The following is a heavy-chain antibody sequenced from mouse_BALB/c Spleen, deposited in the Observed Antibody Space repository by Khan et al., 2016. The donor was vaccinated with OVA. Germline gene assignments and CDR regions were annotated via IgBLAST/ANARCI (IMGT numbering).Heavy chain of an antibody. D-gene: IGHD2-1*01. V-gene: IGHV3-2*02. Sequence: EVQLQESGPGLVKPSQSLSLTCTVTGYSITSDYAWNWVRQFPGNKLEWMGYISYSGSTSCNPSLKGRISITRDTSKNQFFLQLNSVTTEDTATEDSARRACYGKWYFDFWGEGTTVTVSS. CDR3: ARRACYGKWYFDF. CDR2: ISYSGST. J-gene: IGHJ1*01. CDR1: GYSITSDYA.